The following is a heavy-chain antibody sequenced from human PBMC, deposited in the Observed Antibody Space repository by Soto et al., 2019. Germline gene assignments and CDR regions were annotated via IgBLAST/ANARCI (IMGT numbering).Heavy chain of an antibody. CDR1: GFTFSSYS. J-gene: IGHJ5*02. CDR2: ISSSSSYI. V-gene: IGHV3-21*01. Sequence: GSLRLSCAASGFTFSSYSMNWVRQAPGKGLEWVSSISSSSSYIYYADSVKGRFTIPRDNAKNSLYLQMNSLRAEDTAVYYCARDLLGAARYYYGSGIFPWGQGTLVTVSS. CDR3: ARDLLGAARYYYGSGIFP. D-gene: IGHD3-10*01.